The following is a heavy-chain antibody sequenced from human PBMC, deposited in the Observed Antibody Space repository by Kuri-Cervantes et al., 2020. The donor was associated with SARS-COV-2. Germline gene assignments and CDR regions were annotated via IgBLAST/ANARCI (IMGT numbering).Heavy chain of an antibody. V-gene: IGHV4-59*01. CDR1: GGSFSGYY. CDR2: ISHSGST. Sequence: GSLRLSCAVYGGSFSGYYWNWIRQPPGKGLEWIGYISHSGSTNCNPSLKSRVTISVDMPKDQFSLKVRSVTAADTAVYYCARLPDYSHYYDDAFDIWGQGTMVTVSS. J-gene: IGHJ3*02. D-gene: IGHD4-11*01. CDR3: ARLPDYSHYYDDAFDI.